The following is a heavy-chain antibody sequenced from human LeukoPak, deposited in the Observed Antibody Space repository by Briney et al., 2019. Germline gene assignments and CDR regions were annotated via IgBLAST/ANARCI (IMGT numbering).Heavy chain of an antibody. CDR1: GFTFSNYA. CDR3: AKGLLDPNLVLDY. J-gene: IGHJ4*02. V-gene: IGHV3-23*01. Sequence: GGSLRLSYAASGFTFSNYAMTWVRQAPGKGLEWVSSFTATGGRTYYADSVKGRFTISRDNSGNTLYLLLNSLRAEDTAMYFCAKGLLDPNLVLDYWGQGTLVTVSS. CDR2: FTATGGRT. D-gene: IGHD2-8*02.